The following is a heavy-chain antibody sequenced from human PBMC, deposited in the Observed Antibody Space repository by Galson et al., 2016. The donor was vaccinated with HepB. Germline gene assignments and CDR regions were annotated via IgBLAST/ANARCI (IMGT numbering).Heavy chain of an antibody. CDR1: GYRFANYW. CDR3: ARHGLNYYHYYGLDV. CDR2: IYPAASET. D-gene: IGHD2-2*03. Sequence: QSGAEVKKPGESLKISCQGSGYRFANYWIAWVRQMPGKGLEWMGIIYPAASETRYSPSFQGQVTISADKSINTAYLRWSSLKASDTAKYFCARHGLNYYHYYGLDVWGQGTTVTVSS. V-gene: IGHV5-51*01. J-gene: IGHJ6*02.